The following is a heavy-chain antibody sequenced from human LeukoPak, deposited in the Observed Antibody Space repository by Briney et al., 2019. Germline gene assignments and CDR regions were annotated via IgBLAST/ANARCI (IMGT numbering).Heavy chain of an antibody. CDR3: TPVFAPTGIVGATYFDY. CDR2: VKSKTDGGTT. Sequence: GGSLRLSCAASGFTFSNAWVSWVRQAPGKGLEWVGRVKSKTDGGTTDYAAPVNGRFTISRDDSKNKLYLQMNSLKTEDTAVYYCTPVFAPTGIVGATYFDYWGQGTLVTVSS. D-gene: IGHD1-26*01. J-gene: IGHJ4*02. V-gene: IGHV3-15*01. CDR1: GFTFSNAW.